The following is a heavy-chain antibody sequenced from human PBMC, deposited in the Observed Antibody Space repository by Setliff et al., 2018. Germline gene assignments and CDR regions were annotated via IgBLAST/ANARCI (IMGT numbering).Heavy chain of an antibody. CDR1: GFTFRNYW. D-gene: IGHD3-22*01. Sequence: PGGSLRLSCGASGFTFRNYWMHWVRQVPGKGLVWVARINGDGSSASYADSVKGRFTISRDNAKNSLYLQMNSLRAEDTAVYYCARDPARRVNYYYYMDVWGKGTTVTVSS. CDR2: INGDGSSA. CDR3: ARDPARRVNYYYYMDV. J-gene: IGHJ6*03. V-gene: IGHV3-74*01.